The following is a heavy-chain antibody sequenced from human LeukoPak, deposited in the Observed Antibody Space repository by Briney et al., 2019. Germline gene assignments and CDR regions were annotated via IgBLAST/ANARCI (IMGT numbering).Heavy chain of an antibody. Sequence: SVKVSCKASGGTFSSYAISWVRQAPGQGLEWMGGIIPIFGTANFAQKFQGRVTITADESTSTAYMELSSLRSEDTAVYYCARDVPVLAGYHILFDYWGQGTLVTVSS. J-gene: IGHJ4*02. CDR1: GGTFSSYA. V-gene: IGHV1-69*13. CDR2: IIPIFGTA. D-gene: IGHD6-19*01. CDR3: ARDVPVLAGYHILFDY.